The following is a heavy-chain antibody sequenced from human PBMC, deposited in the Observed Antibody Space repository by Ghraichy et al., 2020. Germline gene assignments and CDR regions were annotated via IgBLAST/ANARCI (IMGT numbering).Heavy chain of an antibody. Sequence: GGSLRLSCAASGFTVSSNYMSWVRQAPGKGLEWVSVIYSGGSTYYADSVKGRFTISRDNSKNTLYLQMNSLRAEDTAVYYCAREGIGSYGYYFDYWGQGTLVTVSS. CDR2: IYSGGST. J-gene: IGHJ4*02. CDR1: GFTVSSNY. V-gene: IGHV3-53*01. D-gene: IGHD1-26*01. CDR3: AREGIGSYGYYFDY.